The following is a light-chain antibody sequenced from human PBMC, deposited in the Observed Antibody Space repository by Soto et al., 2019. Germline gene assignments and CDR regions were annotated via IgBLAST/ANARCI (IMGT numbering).Light chain of an antibody. V-gene: IGLV2-14*01. CDR1: SSDVGYYNY. Sequence: QSALTQPASVSGSPGQSIAISCTGTSSDVGYYNYVSWYQQHPGKAPKLIIYEVSNRPSGVSNRFSASKSVNTASLTISGLQAEDEADYYCTSYTTTDTVVFGTGTKLTVL. CDR3: TSYTTTDTVV. J-gene: IGLJ1*01. CDR2: EVS.